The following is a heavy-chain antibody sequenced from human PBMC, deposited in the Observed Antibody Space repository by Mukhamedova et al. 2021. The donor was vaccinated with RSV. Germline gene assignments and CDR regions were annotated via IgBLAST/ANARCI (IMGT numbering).Heavy chain of an antibody. D-gene: IGHD5-18*01. Sequence: VRQARGQRLEWIGWIVVGSGNTNYAQKFQERVTITRDMSTSTAYMELSSLRSEDTAVYYCAADRGSYGFFDYRGQGTLVTVSS. CDR2: IVVGSGNT. CDR3: AADRGSYGFFDY. V-gene: IGHV1-58*01. J-gene: IGHJ4*02.